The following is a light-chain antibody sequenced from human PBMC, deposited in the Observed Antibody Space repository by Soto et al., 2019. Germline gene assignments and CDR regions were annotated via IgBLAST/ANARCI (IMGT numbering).Light chain of an antibody. Sequence: QSALTQPASVSGSPGQSITISCTGTDSDVGGYNYVSRYQQHPGKAPKLMIYEVSDRPSGVSNRFSGSKSGNTASLTISGLQAEDEADYYCSSYTSSTSYVFGTGTKVTVL. CDR3: SSYTSSTSYV. J-gene: IGLJ1*01. CDR2: EVS. V-gene: IGLV2-14*01. CDR1: DSDVGGYNY.